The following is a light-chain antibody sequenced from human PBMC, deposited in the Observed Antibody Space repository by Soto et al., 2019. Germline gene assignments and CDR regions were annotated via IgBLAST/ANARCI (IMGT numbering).Light chain of an antibody. J-gene: IGLJ1*01. V-gene: IGLV1-44*01. CDR3: AAWDDSLNVPVYV. CDR1: SSNTGSNT. Sequence: QSVLTQPPSASGTPGQRVTISCSGSSSNTGSNTVNWYQQLPGTAPKLLIYSNNQRPSGVPDQSSGSKSGTSASLAISGLQSEDEADFYCAAWDDSLNVPVYVFGTGTKVTVL. CDR2: SNN.